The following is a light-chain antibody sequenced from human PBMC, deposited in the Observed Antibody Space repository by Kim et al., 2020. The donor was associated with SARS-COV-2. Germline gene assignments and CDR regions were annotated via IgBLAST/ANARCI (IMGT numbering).Light chain of an antibody. Sequence: VSPGQTASITCSGDKLGDKYACWYQQRPGQSPVLVIYQDSKRPSGIPERFSGSNSGNTATLTISGTQAMDEADYYCQAWDSSTVVFGGGTQLTVL. J-gene: IGLJ2*01. V-gene: IGLV3-1*01. CDR2: QDS. CDR1: KLGDKY. CDR3: QAWDSSTVV.